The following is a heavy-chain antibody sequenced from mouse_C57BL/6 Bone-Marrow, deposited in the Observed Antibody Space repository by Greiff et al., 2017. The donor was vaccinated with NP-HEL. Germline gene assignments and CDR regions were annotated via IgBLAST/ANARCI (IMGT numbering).Heavy chain of an antibody. CDR1: GFTFSSYA. CDR3: ARECDYDGDYAMDY. CDR2: ISDGGSYT. Sequence: EVQRVESGGGLVKPGGSLKLSCAASGFTFSSYAMSWVRQTPEKRLEWVATISDGGSYTYYPDNVKGRFPISRDNAKNNLYLQMSHLKSEDTAMYYCARECDYDGDYAMDYWGQGTSVTVSS. D-gene: IGHD2-4*01. J-gene: IGHJ4*01. V-gene: IGHV5-4*01.